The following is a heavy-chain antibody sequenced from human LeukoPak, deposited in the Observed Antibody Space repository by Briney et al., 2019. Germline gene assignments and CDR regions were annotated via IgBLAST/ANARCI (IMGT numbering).Heavy chain of an antibody. CDR3: ARLGGATTRGEDYFDY. CDR2: IYYSGST. D-gene: IGHD1-26*01. J-gene: IGHJ4*02. Sequence: SETLSLTCTVSGGSISSGGYYWSWIRQPPGKGLEWIGYIYYSGSTNYNPSLKSRVTISVDTSKNQFSLKLSSVTAADTAVYYCARLGGATTRGEDYFDYWGQGTLVTVSS. CDR1: GGSISSGGYY. V-gene: IGHV4-61*08.